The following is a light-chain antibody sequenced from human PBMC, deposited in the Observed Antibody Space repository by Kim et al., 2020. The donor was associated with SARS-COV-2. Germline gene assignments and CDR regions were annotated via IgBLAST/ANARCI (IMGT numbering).Light chain of an antibody. CDR3: AAWDDRLSGRV. CDR1: SSNIEKNY. J-gene: IGLJ3*02. CDR2: ANN. Sequence: GQRVTISCSGSSSNIEKNYVYWYQQVPGTAPKVLIYANNQRPSGVPDRFSGSKSGTSASLAISGLRSEDEADYYCAAWDDRLSGRVFGGGTQLTVL. V-gene: IGLV1-47*01.